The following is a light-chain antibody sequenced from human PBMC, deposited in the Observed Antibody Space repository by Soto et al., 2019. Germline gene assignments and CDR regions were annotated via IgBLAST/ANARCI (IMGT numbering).Light chain of an antibody. CDR2: EVN. CDR1: SSDVGGYNY. J-gene: IGLJ1*01. CDR3: SSYTSSSSYV. V-gene: IGLV2-14*01. Sequence: QSVLTQPASVSGSPGQSITISCTGSSSDVGGYNYVSWYQQHPGKAPKLMIYEVNIRPSGVSDRFSGSKSGNTASLTISGLQAEDEADFYCSSYTSSSSYVFGTGTKLT.